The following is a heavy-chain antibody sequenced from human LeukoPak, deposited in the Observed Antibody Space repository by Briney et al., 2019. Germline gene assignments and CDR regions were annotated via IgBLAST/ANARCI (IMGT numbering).Heavy chain of an antibody. D-gene: IGHD5-24*01. J-gene: IGHJ2*01. V-gene: IGHV3-23*01. CDR2: ISEIGGTK. CDR3: AKEGGGSNDGYFDL. Sequence: GGSLRLSCAASGFTFSSYAMTWVRQAPGKGLEWVATISEIGGTKYYADSVKGRFTISRDNSKNTLYLQMNSLRAEDTAVYYCAKEGGGSNDGYFDLWGHGTLVIVSS. CDR1: GFTFSSYA.